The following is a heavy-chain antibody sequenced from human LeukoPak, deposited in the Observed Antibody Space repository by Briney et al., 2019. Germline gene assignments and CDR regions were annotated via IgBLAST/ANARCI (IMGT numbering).Heavy chain of an antibody. CDR2: IYTGGST. D-gene: IGHD6-13*01. CDR1: GFTVSSNY. CDR3: ARWDIAAAAPADY. V-gene: IGHV3-66*01. Sequence: PGGSLRLSCAASGFTVSSNYMSWVRQAPGKGLEWVSAIYTGGSTYYAGSVKGRFTISRDNSKNTLYLQMNSLRAEDTAVYYCARWDIAAAAPADYWGQGTLVTVSS. J-gene: IGHJ4*02.